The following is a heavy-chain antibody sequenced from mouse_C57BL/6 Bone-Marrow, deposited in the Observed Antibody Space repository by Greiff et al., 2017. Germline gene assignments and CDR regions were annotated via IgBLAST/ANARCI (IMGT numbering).Heavy chain of an antibody. CDR3: TTVAYYAMDY. CDR1: GFTFSNYW. Sequence: EVKLVESGGGLVQPGGSMKLSCVASGFTFSNYWMNWVRQSPEKGLEWVAQIRLKSDNYATHYAESVKGRFNISRDDSKRSVYLQMNNLRAEDTGIYYCTTVAYYAMDYWGQGASVTVSS. V-gene: IGHV6-3*01. J-gene: IGHJ4*01. CDR2: IRLKSDNYAT.